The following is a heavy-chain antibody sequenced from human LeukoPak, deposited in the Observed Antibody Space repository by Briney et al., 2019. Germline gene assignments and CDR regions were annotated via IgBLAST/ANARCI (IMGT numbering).Heavy chain of an antibody. J-gene: IGHJ4*02. Sequence: GGSLRLSCAAAGFTFSSYWMHWVRQAPGKGLVWVSRINSDGSSTSYADSVKGRFTISRDNAKNTLYLQMNSLRAEDTAVYYCARGEKDFWSGYEYYFDYWGQGTLVTVSS. CDR2: INSDGSST. V-gene: IGHV3-74*01. CDR3: ARGEKDFWSGYEYYFDY. CDR1: GFTFSSYW. D-gene: IGHD3-3*01.